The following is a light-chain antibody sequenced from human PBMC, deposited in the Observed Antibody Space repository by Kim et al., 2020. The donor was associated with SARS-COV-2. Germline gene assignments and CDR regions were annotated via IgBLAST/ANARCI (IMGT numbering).Light chain of an antibody. CDR1: SGHSNYI. Sequence: SVKLTCTLSSGHSNYIIAWHHQQPGKAPRYLMKFETSGSYKKGSGVPARFSGSSSGADRYLSISNLQSEDEADYYCETWDSNTWVFGGGTQLTVL. CDR2: FETSGSY. V-gene: IGLV4-60*03. J-gene: IGLJ3*02. CDR3: ETWDSNTWV.